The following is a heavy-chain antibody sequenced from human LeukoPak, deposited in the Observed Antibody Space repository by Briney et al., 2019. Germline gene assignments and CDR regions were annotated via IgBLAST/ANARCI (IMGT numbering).Heavy chain of an antibody. CDR3: AKEGRSTSCFDY. CDR1: GFTFSSYA. D-gene: IGHD2-2*01. CDR2: ISGSGGST. V-gene: IGHV3-23*01. J-gene: IGHJ4*02. Sequence: GESLRLSCAASGFTFSSYAMSWVRQAPGKGLEWVSSISGSGGSTYYADSVKGRFTISRDNSKNTLHLQMNSLRAEDTAVYYCAKEGRSTSCFDYWGQGTLVTVSS.